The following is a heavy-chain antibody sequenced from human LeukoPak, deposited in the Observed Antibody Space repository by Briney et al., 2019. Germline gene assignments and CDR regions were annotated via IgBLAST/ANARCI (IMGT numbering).Heavy chain of an antibody. CDR1: GYTFTIYG. CDR2: ISAYNGNT. Sequence: ASVTVSFTASGYTFTIYGISWVRQAPGQGLEWMGWISAYNGNTNYAQNLQGRVTMTTDTSTSTAYMELRSLRSDDTAVYYCARGVEYSYGYDYWGQGTLVTVSS. CDR3: ARGVEYSYGYDY. J-gene: IGHJ4*02. V-gene: IGHV1-18*04. D-gene: IGHD5-18*01.